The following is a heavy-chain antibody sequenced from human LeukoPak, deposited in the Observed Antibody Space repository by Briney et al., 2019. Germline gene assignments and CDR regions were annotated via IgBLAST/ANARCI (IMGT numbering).Heavy chain of an antibody. V-gene: IGHV1-69*05. D-gene: IGHD6-13*01. J-gene: IGHJ5*02. Sequence: GAQVKASSEATAGTCGRDAISWVGQALKQRLEWMGGIIPIFGTANYAQKFQGRVTITTDESTSTAYMELSSLRSEDTAVYYCAREQGGSSSWGQGTLVTVSS. CDR1: AGTCGRDA. CDR2: IIPIFGTA. CDR3: AREQGGSSS.